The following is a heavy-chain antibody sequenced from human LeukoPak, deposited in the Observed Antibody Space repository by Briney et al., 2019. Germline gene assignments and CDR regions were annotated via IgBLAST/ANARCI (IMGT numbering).Heavy chain of an antibody. Sequence: GGSLRLSCAASGFTFRNYWMHWVRQAPGKGLVWVSRITRDEITTYADSVKGRFTISRDNSKNTLYLQMNSLRAEDTAVYYCARESYSGYDLPLGYWGQRTLVTVSS. D-gene: IGHD5-12*01. CDR3: ARESYSGYDLPLGY. J-gene: IGHJ4*02. CDR1: GFTFRNYW. CDR2: ITRDEIT. V-gene: IGHV3-74*01.